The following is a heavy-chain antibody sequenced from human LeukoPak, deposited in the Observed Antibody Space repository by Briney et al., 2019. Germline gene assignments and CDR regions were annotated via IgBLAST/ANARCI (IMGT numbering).Heavy chain of an antibody. CDR1: GYTFTSYG. CDR2: ISAYNGNT. D-gene: IGHD3-10*01. Sequence: ASVKVSCNASGYTFTSYGISWVRQAPGQGLEWMGWISAYNGNTNYAQKLQGRVTMTTDTSTSTAYMELRSLRSDDTAVYYCAREHAYYYGSGSQFDYWGQGTLVTVSS. CDR3: AREHAYYYGSGSQFDY. V-gene: IGHV1-18*01. J-gene: IGHJ4*02.